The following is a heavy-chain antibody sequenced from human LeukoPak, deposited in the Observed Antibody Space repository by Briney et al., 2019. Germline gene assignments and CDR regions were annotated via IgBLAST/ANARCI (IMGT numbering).Heavy chain of an antibody. CDR2: IYYSGST. J-gene: IGHJ4*02. D-gene: IGHD3-3*01. CDR1: GGSISSSSYY. CDR3: ARRDYDFWSGHLAEYYFDY. V-gene: IGHV4-39*01. Sequence: SETLSLTCTVSGGSISSSSYYWGWIRQPPGKGLEWIGGIYYSGSTYYNPSLKSRVTISVDTSKNQFSLKLSSVTAADTAVYYCARRDYDFWSGHLAEYYFDYWGQGTLVTVSS.